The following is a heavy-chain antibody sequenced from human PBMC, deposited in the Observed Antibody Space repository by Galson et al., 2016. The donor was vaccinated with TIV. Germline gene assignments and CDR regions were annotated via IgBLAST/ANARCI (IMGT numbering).Heavy chain of an antibody. CDR3: TRDSWTSGYNSAWEAFDF. V-gene: IGHV4-39*07. D-gene: IGHD6-19*01. CDR1: GGSIGTSSYY. Sequence: SETLSLTCTVSGGSIGTSSYYWAWVRQPPGKGLDYIGRIYYTGTTDYNPSLKSRVTIVADTSKNQFSLKLSSVTAADTAVYYCTRDSWTSGYNSAWEAFDFWGQGTMVTVSS. CDR2: IYYTGTT. J-gene: IGHJ3*01.